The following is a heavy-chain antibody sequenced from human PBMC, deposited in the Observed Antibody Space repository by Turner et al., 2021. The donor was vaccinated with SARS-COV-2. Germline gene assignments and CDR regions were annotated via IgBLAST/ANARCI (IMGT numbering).Heavy chain of an antibody. CDR1: GFTFDDYA. J-gene: IGHJ3*02. CDR3: AKDIGLRYSGYDWTRAFDI. D-gene: IGHD5-12*01. Sequence: EVQLVESGGGLVQPGRSLRLSCAASGFTFDDYALHWVRQAPGKGLEWVSGVSWNSGTIGYADSVKGRFTISRDNAKNSLYLQMNSLRAEDTALYYCAKDIGLRYSGYDWTRAFDIWGQGTMVTVSS. V-gene: IGHV3-9*01. CDR2: VSWNSGTI.